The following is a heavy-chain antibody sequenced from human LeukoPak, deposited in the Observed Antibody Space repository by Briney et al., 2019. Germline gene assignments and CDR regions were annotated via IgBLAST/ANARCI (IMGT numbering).Heavy chain of an antibody. J-gene: IGHJ5*02. CDR1: GFTFSSHW. Sequence: GGSLRLSCAASGFTFSSHWMHWVRQAPGKGLVWVSRISPDGSTTKNADSVKGRFTISRDNARSTLFLQLNSLRAEDTAVYYCAREINKWFDPWGQGTLVTVSS. CDR2: ISPDGSTT. V-gene: IGHV3-74*03. CDR3: AREINKWFDP.